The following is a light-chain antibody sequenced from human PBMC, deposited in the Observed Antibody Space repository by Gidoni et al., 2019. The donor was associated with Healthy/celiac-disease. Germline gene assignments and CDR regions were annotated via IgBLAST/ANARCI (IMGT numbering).Light chain of an antibody. CDR1: QDISNY. Sequence: DIQMTQSPSSLSESVGDRVTITCQASQDISNYLNWYQQKPGKAPKLLIYDASNLETGVPSRFSGSGSGTDFTFTISSLQPEDIATYYCQQYDNLPLTFGGGTKVESK. CDR2: DAS. V-gene: IGKV1-33*01. CDR3: QQYDNLPLT. J-gene: IGKJ4*01.